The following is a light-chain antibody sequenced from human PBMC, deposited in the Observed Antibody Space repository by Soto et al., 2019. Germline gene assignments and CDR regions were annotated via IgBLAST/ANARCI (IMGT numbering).Light chain of an antibody. CDR1: QSVSSY. V-gene: IGKV3-11*01. CDR2: DAS. J-gene: IGKJ4*01. Sequence: EIVLTQSPATLSLSPGERATLSCRASQSVSSYLAWYQQKPGQAPRLLIYDASNRATGIPARFSGSGSGTDFTLTISSLEPEDFAVYYCQQRSNWSPALTFGGGTKVDIK. CDR3: QQRSNWSPALT.